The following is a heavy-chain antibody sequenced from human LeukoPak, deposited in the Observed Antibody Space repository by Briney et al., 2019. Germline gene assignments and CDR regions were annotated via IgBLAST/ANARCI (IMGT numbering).Heavy chain of an antibody. V-gene: IGHV3-23*01. Sequence: GGSLRLSCAASGFTFSSSGMSWVRQAPGRGLEWVSTISASGDNTYYADSVKGRFTISRDNSKKKLYLQMNSLRAEDTAVYYCAKGYYGSGTYGWFDPWGQGTLVTVSS. J-gene: IGHJ5*02. CDR1: GFTFSSSG. CDR2: ISASGDNT. CDR3: AKGYYGSGTYGWFDP. D-gene: IGHD3-10*01.